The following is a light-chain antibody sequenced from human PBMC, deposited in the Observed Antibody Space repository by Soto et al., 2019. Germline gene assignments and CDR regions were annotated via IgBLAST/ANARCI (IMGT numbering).Light chain of an antibody. J-gene: IGKJ1*01. CDR3: QQYNSAPWT. Sequence: DIQMTQSPSTLSASVGDRVTITCRASQSISSWLAWYQQKPGKAPKLLIYDASSLEGGGPSRFSGSGSGTEFTLTITSLQPDDFATYYCQQYNSAPWTFGQGTKVDIK. CDR2: DAS. V-gene: IGKV1-5*01. CDR1: QSISSW.